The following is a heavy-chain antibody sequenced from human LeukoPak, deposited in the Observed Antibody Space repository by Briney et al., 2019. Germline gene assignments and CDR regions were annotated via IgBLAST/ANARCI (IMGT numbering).Heavy chain of an antibody. CDR1: GGSISSYY. CDR3: AREGDSSGWYFDY. CDR2: IYYSGST. D-gene: IGHD6-19*01. Sequence: SETLSLTCTVSGGSISSYYWSWIRQPPGKGLEWIGYIYYSGSTNYNPSLKSRVTMSVDTSKNQFSLRLSSVTAADTAVYYCAREGDSSGWYFDYWGQGTLVTVS. V-gene: IGHV4-59*01. J-gene: IGHJ4*02.